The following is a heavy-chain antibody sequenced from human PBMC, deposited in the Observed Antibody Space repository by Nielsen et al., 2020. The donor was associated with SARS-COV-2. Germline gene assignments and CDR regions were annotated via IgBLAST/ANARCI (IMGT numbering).Heavy chain of an antibody. D-gene: IGHD6-19*01. Sequence: GGSLRLSCAASGFSFNDYGMHWVRQAPGKGLEWVSAISGSGGSTYYADSVKGRFTISRDNSKNTLYLQMNSLRAEDTAVYYCAKIAGDSSGVYYFDYWGQGTLVTVSS. V-gene: IGHV3-23*01. CDR3: AKIAGDSSGVYYFDY. CDR1: GFSFNDYG. CDR2: ISGSGGST. J-gene: IGHJ4*02.